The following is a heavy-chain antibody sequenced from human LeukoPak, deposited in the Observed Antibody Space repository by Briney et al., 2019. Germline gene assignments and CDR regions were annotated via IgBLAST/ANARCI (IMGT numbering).Heavy chain of an antibody. Sequence: SETLSLTCTVSGGSISSSSYYWGWIRQPPGKGLEWIGSIYYSGSTYYNPSLKSRVTISVDTSKNQFSLKLSSVTAADMAVYYCARDSPYSSGWSSLDYYDSSGYSTSRGYWGQGTLVTVSS. V-gene: IGHV4-39*07. J-gene: IGHJ4*02. CDR3: ARDSPYSSGWSSLDYYDSSGYSTSRGY. CDR2: IYYSGST. D-gene: IGHD3-22*01. CDR1: GGSISSSSYY.